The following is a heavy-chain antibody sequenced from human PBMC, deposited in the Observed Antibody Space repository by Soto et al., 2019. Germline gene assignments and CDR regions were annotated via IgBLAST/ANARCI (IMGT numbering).Heavy chain of an antibody. V-gene: IGHV4-31*03. CDR2: IYYSGST. CDR3: ARGTSEYQLLYGLYYYYGMDV. CDR1: GGSISSGGYY. Sequence: SETLSLTCTVSGGSISSGGYYWSWIRHHPGKGLEWIGYIYYSGSTYYNPSLKSRVTISVDTSKDQFSLKLSSVTAADTAVYYCARGTSEYQLLYGLYYYYGMDVWGQGTTVTVSS. D-gene: IGHD2-2*02. J-gene: IGHJ6*02.